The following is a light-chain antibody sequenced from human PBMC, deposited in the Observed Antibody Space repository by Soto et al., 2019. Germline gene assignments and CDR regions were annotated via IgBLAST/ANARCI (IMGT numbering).Light chain of an antibody. CDR2: DVS. J-gene: IGKJ4*01. Sequence: EIVLTQSPATLSLSPGERATLSCRASQSVGKYLAWYQQRSGQAPRLLMFDVSYRATGTPARFSGSGSGTDFTLTISSLEPEDFAVYYCQQRTNWQLTFGGGTRVEIK. CDR1: QSVGKY. V-gene: IGKV3-11*01. CDR3: QQRTNWQLT.